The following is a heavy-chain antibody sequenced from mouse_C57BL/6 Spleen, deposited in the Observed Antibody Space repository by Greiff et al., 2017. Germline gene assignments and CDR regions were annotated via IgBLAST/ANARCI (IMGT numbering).Heavy chain of an antibody. CDR3: ARRRETGTVDAMDY. Sequence: QVQLKESGPGLVQPSQSLSITCTVSGFSLTSYGVHWVRQSPGKGLEWLGVIWSGGSTDYNAAFISRLSISKDNSKSQVFFKMNSLQADDTAIYYCARRRETGTVDAMDYWGQGTSVTVSS. J-gene: IGHJ4*01. CDR2: IWSGGST. CDR1: GFSLTSYG. V-gene: IGHV2-2*01. D-gene: IGHD4-1*01.